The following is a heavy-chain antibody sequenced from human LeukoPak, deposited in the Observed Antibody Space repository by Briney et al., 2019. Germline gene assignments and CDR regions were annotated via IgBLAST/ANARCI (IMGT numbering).Heavy chain of an antibody. CDR1: GYTFTDYY. V-gene: IGHV1-2*06. J-gene: IGHJ4*02. CDR2: INPNRGGT. CDR3: ARSPSGWYGDY. D-gene: IGHD6-19*01. Sequence: GASVKVSCKASGYTFTDYYMHWVRQAPGQGLEWIGRINPNRGGTSSARKFQGRVTVTRDTSISTVYMELSRLTSDDTAVYYCARSPSGWYGDYWGQGTLVTVSS.